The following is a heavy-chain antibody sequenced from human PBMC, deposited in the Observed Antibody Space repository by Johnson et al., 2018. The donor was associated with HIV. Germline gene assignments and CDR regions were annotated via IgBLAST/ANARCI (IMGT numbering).Heavy chain of an antibody. CDR3: IRVLGTTWDDHYLDC. J-gene: IGHJ4*02. V-gene: IGHV3-72*01. Sequence: EVQLVESGGGLVQPGGSLRLSCAASGFTFSDHYMDWVRQAPGKGLEWVGRARNKANGYTTEYAASVKGRFTISRDDSKSSVYLQMYNLKTEDTAVYYCIRVLGTTWDDHYLDCWGQGTLGTVSS. CDR1: GFTFSDHY. D-gene: IGHD7-27*01. CDR2: ARNKANGYTT.